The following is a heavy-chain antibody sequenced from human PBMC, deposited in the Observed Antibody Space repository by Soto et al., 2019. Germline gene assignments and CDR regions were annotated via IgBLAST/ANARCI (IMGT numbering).Heavy chain of an antibody. CDR1: GGSMRNYF. CDR3: AAGEASSRNLAPYYLDF. V-gene: IGHV4-59*01. D-gene: IGHD6-13*01. CDR2: IHYSGTT. J-gene: IGHJ4*02. Sequence: PSETLSLTCTASGGSMRNYFWTWIRQPPGKGLEWIGYIHYSGTTSFFPSYNPSLRSRVTISEETSKSQFSLKWLSVTTADTAVYFCAAGEASSRNLAPYYLDFWGQGTLVTVSS.